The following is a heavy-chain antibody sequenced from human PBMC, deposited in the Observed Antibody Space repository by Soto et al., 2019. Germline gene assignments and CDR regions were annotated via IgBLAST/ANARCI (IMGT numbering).Heavy chain of an antibody. J-gene: IGHJ4*02. V-gene: IGHV1-18*01. CDR3: AGDDAEMVYAILCNY. Sequence: ASVKVSCKASGYTFTSYGISWVRQAPGQGLEWMGWISPYNGNTNYAQKLQGRVTMTTDTSTSTAYMELRSLRSDDTAVYYCAGDDAEMVYAILCNYWGKGTLVTVSS. CDR2: ISPYNGNT. CDR1: GYTFTSYG. D-gene: IGHD2-8*01.